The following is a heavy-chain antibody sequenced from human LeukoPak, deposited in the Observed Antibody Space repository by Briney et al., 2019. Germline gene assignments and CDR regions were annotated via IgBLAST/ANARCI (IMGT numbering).Heavy chain of an antibody. Sequence: PGGSLRLSCAASGFTFSSYAMSWVRQAPGKGLEWVSAISGSGGSTYYADSVKGRFTISRDNSKNTLYLQMNSLRAEDTAVYYCAKDRGFVVVPAAPSGAFDIWGQGTMVTVSS. CDR1: GFTFSSYA. D-gene: IGHD2-2*01. CDR2: ISGSGGST. CDR3: AKDRGFVVVPAAPSGAFDI. J-gene: IGHJ3*02. V-gene: IGHV3-23*01.